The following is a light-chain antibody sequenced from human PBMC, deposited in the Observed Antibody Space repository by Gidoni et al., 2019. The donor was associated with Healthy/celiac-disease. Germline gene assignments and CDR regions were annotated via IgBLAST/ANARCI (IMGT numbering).Light chain of an antibody. J-gene: IGKJ4*01. Sequence: IQLTPAPSSLSASVGDRVTITCRASQGISSYLAWYQQKPGKAPKLLIYAASTLPSGVPSRFSGSGSGTDFTLTISSLQPEDFATYYCQQLNSYPLFXGXTKVEIK. CDR2: AAS. CDR1: QGISSY. V-gene: IGKV1-9*01. CDR3: QQLNSYPL.